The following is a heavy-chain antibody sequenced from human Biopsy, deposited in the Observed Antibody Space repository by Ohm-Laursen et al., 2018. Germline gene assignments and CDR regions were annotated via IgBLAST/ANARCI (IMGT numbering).Heavy chain of an antibody. J-gene: IGHJ4*02. V-gene: IGHV4-38-2*01. Sequence: TLSLTCAISGYSISSDYRWGWIRQAPGKTLEWLGNIFKDGNTHYNPSLRSRLIISIDTSKNQFSLMMTSVSGADTAVYYCVLASFDYRGQGTLVTVPS. CDR2: IFKDGNT. CDR1: GYSISSDYR. CDR3: VLASFDY.